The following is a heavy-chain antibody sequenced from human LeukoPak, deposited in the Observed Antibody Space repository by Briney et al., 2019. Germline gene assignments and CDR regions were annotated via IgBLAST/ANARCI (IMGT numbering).Heavy chain of an antibody. CDR3: ARNPGIAAALYYMDV. CDR1: GGTFSSYA. Sequence: ASVKVSCKASGGTFSSYAISWVRQAPGQGLEWMGGIIPIFGTANYAQKFQGRVTITADKSTSTAYMELSSLRSEDTAVYYCARNPGIAAALYYMDVWGKGTTVTVSS. D-gene: IGHD6-13*01. CDR2: IIPIFGTA. J-gene: IGHJ6*03. V-gene: IGHV1-69*06.